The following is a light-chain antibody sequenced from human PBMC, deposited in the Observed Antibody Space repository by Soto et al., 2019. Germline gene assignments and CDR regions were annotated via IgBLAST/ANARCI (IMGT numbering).Light chain of an antibody. CDR3: GAWDTRLSGGI. Sequence: QSVLPQPPSVSAAPGQKVTISCSGSSSNIGIDYVSWYQQLPGTAPKLLIYEDNKRPSGIPDRFSGSKSGTSATLDITGLQTGNEADYYCGAWDTRLSGGIFGGGTKLTVL. CDR2: EDN. V-gene: IGLV1-51*02. J-gene: IGLJ2*01. CDR1: SSNIGIDY.